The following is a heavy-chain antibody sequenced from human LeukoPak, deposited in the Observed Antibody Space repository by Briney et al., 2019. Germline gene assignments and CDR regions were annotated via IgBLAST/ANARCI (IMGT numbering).Heavy chain of an antibody. J-gene: IGHJ4*02. CDR3: AREHLLLWFRELLSPLDY. V-gene: IGHV3-7*01. CDR1: GFTFSSCW. CDR2: IKQDGSEK. D-gene: IGHD3-10*01. Sequence: GGSLRLSCSASGFTFSSCWMSWVRQAPGKGLEWVANIKQDGSEKYYVDSVKGRFTISRDNAKNSLYLQMNSLRAEDTAVYYCAREHLLLWFRELLSPLDYWGQGTLVTVSS.